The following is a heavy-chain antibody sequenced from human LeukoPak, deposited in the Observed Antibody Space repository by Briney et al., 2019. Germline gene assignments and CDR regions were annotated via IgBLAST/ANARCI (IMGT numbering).Heavy chain of an antibody. CDR3: ARGARYCSGTSCPLGDWFDP. J-gene: IGHJ5*02. D-gene: IGHD2-2*01. V-gene: IGHV1-2*06. CDR2: INPNSGGT. CDR1: GYTFTGYY. Sequence: GASVKVSCKASGYTFTGYYMHWVRQAPGQGLEWMGRINPNSGGTNYAQKFQGRVTMTRDTSISTAYMELSRLRSDDTAVYYCARGARYCSGTSCPLGDWFDPWGQGTLVTVSS.